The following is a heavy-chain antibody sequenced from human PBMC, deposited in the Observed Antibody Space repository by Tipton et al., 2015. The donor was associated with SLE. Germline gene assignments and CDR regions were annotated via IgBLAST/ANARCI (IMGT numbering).Heavy chain of an antibody. D-gene: IGHD4-17*01. CDR2: LSGGGDNP. V-gene: IGHV3-23*01. J-gene: IGHJ6*02. Sequence: GSLRLSCAASGFTFSNYAMSWVRQAPGKGLEWISGLSGGGDNPFYADSVKGRFTISRDNSRNMLYLQMSALRAEDTAVYYCARADYGDYPVAMDVWGQGTTVTVSS. CDR3: ARADYGDYPVAMDV. CDR1: GFTFSNYA.